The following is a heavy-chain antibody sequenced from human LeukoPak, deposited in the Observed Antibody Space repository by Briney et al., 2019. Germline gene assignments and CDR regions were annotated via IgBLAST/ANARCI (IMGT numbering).Heavy chain of an antibody. CDR1: GGSISSSSYY. Sequence: KSSETLSLTCTVSGGSISSSSYYWGWIRQPPGKGLEWIGSIYYSGSTYYNPSLKSRVTISVDTSKNQFSLKLSSVTAADTAVYYCARLSLVRYFDLRPGNAFDIWGQGTMVTVSS. CDR3: ARLSLVRYFDLRPGNAFDI. V-gene: IGHV4-39*01. CDR2: IYYSGST. J-gene: IGHJ3*02. D-gene: IGHD3-9*01.